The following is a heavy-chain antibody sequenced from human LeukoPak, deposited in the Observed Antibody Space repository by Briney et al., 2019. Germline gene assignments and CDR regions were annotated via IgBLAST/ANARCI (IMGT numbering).Heavy chain of an antibody. CDR1: GFTFDDYG. J-gene: IGHJ4*02. CDR2: INWNGGST. D-gene: IGHD6-19*01. Sequence: GGSLRLSCSASGFTFDDYGLSWVRQAPGKGLEWVSTINWNGGSTGYADSVKGRFTISRDNAKNSLYLQMNSLRAEDTALYYCARVSDISVAAYFDYWGQGTLVTVSS. CDR3: ARVSDISVAAYFDY. V-gene: IGHV3-20*04.